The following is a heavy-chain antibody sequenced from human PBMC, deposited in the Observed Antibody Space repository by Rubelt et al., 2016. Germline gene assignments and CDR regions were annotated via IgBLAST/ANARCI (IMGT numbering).Heavy chain of an antibody. CDR2: IKQVGSEK. Sequence: VQLVESGGGVVQPGGSLRLSCAASGFTFSSYAMSWVRQAPGKGLEWVANIKQVGSEKYYVDSVKGRFTISRDNAKNSLYLQMNSLRAEDTAVYYCARGRGGDWGQGTLVTVSS. CDR1: GFTFSSYA. CDR3: ARGRGGD. J-gene: IGHJ4*02. V-gene: IGHV3-7*03.